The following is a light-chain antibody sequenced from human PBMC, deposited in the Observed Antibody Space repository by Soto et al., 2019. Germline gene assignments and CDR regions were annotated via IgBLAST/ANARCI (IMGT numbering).Light chain of an antibody. J-gene: IGKJ3*01. CDR1: QDISNY. CDR2: DAS. Sequence: DIQMTQSPSSLSASVGDRVTITCQASQDISNYLNWYQHKPGKAPKLLIYDASNLETGVPSRFSESASAPEFTVNISSLQHDGITSYYCQQYDSLTLIFSFGPGTKVDIK. CDR3: QQYDSLTLIFS. V-gene: IGKV1-33*01.